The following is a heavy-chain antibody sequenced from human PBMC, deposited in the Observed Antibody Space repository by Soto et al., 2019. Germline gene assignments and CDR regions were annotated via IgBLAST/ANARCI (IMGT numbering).Heavy chain of an antibody. V-gene: IGHV5-51*01. CDR3: ARDRTGSTMFDY. J-gene: IGHJ4*02. CDR1: GYNFAGYW. D-gene: IGHD2-2*01. Sequence: GESLKISCKVSGYNFAGYWIAWVRQMPGKGLELMGIIYPSDSDTRYRPSFQGQVTISADKSISSAYLQWSSLRASDTAVYYCARDRTGSTMFDYWGQGTLVTVSS. CDR2: IYPSDSDT.